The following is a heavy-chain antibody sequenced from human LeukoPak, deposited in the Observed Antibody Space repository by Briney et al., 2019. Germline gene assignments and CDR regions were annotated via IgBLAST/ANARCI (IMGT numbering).Heavy chain of an antibody. CDR1: GYTFTGYY. D-gene: IGHD2-2*02. Sequence: ASVKVSCKASGYTFTGYYMHWVRQAPGQGLEWMGWINPNSGGTNYAQKFQGRVTMTRDTSISTAYMELSRLRSDDTAVYYCARVIVVVPAAIMIGAFDIWGQGTMVTVSS. V-gene: IGHV1-2*02. CDR3: ARVIVVVPAAIMIGAFDI. J-gene: IGHJ3*02. CDR2: INPNSGGT.